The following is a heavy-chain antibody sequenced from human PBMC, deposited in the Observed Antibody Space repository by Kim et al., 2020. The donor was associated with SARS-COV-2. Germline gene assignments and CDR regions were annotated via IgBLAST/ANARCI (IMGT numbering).Heavy chain of an antibody. D-gene: IGHD1-26*01. V-gene: IGHV3-30*18. CDR3: AKEGRIVGATWWFDP. J-gene: IGHJ5*02. CDR1: GFTFSSYG. CDR2: ISYDGSNK. Sequence: GGSLRLSCAASGFTFSSYGMHWVRQAPGKGLEWVAVISYDGSNKYYADSVKGRFTISRDNSKNTLYLQMNSLRAEDTAVYYCAKEGRIVGATWWFDPWG.